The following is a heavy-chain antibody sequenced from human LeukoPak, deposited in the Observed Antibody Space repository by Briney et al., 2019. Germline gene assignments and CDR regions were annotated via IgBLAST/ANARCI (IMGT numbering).Heavy chain of an antibody. D-gene: IGHD6-19*01. CDR2: ISIAGEI. CDR1: EGSLSGYF. CDR3: VRQIGAGAFDL. J-gene: IGHJ2*01. V-gene: IGHV4-34*01. Sequence: SQTLSLTCAVYEGSLSGYFWSWIRQPPGKGLEWIGEISIAGEINYNPSLRSRATISMDTTKNQFSLRLTSVIAADTALYYCVRQIGAGAFDLWGRDRVVTVSS.